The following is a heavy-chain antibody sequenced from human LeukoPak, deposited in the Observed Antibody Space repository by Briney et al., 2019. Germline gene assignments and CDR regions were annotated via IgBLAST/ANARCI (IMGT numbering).Heavy chain of an antibody. CDR1: GGSISSGSYY. V-gene: IGHV4-61*02. D-gene: IGHD5-24*01. Sequence: NPSQTLSLTCTVSGGSISSGSYYWSWIRQPAGKGLEWIGRIYTSGSTNYNPSLKSRVTISVDTSKNQFSLKLSSVTAADTAVYYCARGLGPPRRGGYKQVGFDYWGQGTLVTVSS. J-gene: IGHJ4*02. CDR2: IYTSGST. CDR3: ARGLGPPRRGGYKQVGFDY.